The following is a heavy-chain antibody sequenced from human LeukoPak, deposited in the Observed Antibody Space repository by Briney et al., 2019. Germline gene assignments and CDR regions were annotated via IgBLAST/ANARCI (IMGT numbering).Heavy chain of an antibody. Sequence: GGSLRLSCAASGFALSSHWMTWVRQVPGRGPEWVANVNRDGSETYYPDSVKGRFTISKDNAKNSLYLQMNSLRAEDTALYHCARNNGMDVWGQGTTVIVSS. CDR2: VNRDGSET. CDR1: GFALSSHW. CDR3: ARNNGMDV. J-gene: IGHJ6*02. V-gene: IGHV3-7*03.